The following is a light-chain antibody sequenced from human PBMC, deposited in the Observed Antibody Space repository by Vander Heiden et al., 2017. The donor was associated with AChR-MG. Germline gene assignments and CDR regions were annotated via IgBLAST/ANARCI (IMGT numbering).Light chain of an antibody. CDR1: NSNVGKNT. CDR2: TNS. V-gene: IGLV1-44*01. CDR3: AAWDDSLNGWV. Sequence: QSVLTQPPSTSGAPGQRVTISCSGSNSNVGKNTVNWYQQLPGTAPKLLIYTNSQRPSGVPDRISGSKSGTSAFLAISGLQSEDEADYYCAAWDDSLNGWVFGGGTKLTVL. J-gene: IGLJ3*02.